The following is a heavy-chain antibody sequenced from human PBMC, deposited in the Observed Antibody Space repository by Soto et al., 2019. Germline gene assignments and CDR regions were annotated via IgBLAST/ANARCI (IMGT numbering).Heavy chain of an antibody. CDR3: ARGLPGGFDP. Sequence: PGGSLGLSCAASGFIFSNYDMHWVRQTTGKGLEWVARIGVVGDTNYLGSVKGRFTVSRENAKNSFFLQMNSLRVGDTAVYYCARGLPGGFDPWGQGTLVTDS. V-gene: IGHV3-13*01. J-gene: IGHJ5*02. CDR2: IGVVGDT. CDR1: GFIFSNYD. D-gene: IGHD3-10*01.